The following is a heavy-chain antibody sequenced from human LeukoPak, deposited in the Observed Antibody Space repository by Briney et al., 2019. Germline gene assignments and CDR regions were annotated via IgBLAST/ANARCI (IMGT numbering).Heavy chain of an antibody. V-gene: IGHV4-59*08. Sequence: SETLSLTCTVSGGSISSYYWSWIRQPPGKGLEWIGYMYYIGSTNYNPSLKSRVTISVDTSKKQFSLKLRSVTAADTAVYYCATGLRVVVPAAMGSRDYYGMDVWGQGTTVTVSS. D-gene: IGHD2-2*01. J-gene: IGHJ6*02. CDR3: ATGLRVVVPAAMGSRDYYGMDV. CDR1: GGSISSYY. CDR2: MYYIGST.